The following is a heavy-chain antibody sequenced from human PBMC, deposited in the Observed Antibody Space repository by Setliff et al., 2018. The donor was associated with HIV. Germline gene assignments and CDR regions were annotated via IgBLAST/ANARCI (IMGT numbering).Heavy chain of an antibody. V-gene: IGHV4-4*07. CDR3: AREKGFGGATGWFDP. J-gene: IGHJ5*02. Sequence: NPSETLSLTCTVSGDSFSTYYWTWIRQPAGKGLDWIGRIYTTGRTSYNPSLKNRVTMSIDSSRNQFSLKINSVTAADTAIYFCAREKGFGGATGWFDPWGQGSLVTVSS. D-gene: IGHD2-15*01. CDR2: IYTTGRT. CDR1: GDSFSTYY.